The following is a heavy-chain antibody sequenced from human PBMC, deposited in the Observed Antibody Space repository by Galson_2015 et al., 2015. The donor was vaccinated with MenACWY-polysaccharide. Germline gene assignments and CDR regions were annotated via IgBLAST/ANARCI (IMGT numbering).Heavy chain of an antibody. Sequence: SLRLSCAASAFTFSRYAMHWVRQAPGKGLEWVTFIRYDGGNKYYAESVKGRFTISRDNSKNTLYLQMNSLRAEDTAVYYCGKDRYTSSSDPDFWGQGTVVTFSS. J-gene: IGHJ3*01. CDR1: AFTFSRYA. D-gene: IGHD6-6*01. CDR3: GKDRYTSSSDPDF. CDR2: IRYDGGNK. V-gene: IGHV3-30*02.